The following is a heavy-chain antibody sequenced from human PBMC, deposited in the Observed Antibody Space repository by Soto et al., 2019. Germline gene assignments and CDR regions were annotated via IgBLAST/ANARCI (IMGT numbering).Heavy chain of an antibody. V-gene: IGHV3-33*06. CDR2: IWYDGSNK. D-gene: IGHD3-9*01. CDR3: AKTALRYFDWPSGYMDV. CDR1: GFTFSSYG. Sequence: GGSLRLSCAASGFTFSSYGMHWVRQAPGKGLEWVAVIWYDGSNKYYADSVKGRFTISRDNSKNTLYLQMNSLRAEDTAVYYCAKTALRYFDWPSGYMDVWGKGTTVTVSS. J-gene: IGHJ6*03.